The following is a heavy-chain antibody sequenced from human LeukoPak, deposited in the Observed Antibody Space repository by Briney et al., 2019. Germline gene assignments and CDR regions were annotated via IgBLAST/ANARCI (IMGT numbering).Heavy chain of an antibody. Sequence: SETLSLTCTVSGGSISNSNYYWGWIRHPPGKGLELIGHIYYRGSTYYNPSLKSRVTISVDTSKNQFSLKLSSVTAADTAVYYCARRGDSYGLFDYWGQGTLVTVSS. CDR3: ARRGDSYGLFDY. CDR2: IYYRGST. J-gene: IGHJ4*02. V-gene: IGHV4-39*01. D-gene: IGHD5-18*01. CDR1: GGSISNSNYY.